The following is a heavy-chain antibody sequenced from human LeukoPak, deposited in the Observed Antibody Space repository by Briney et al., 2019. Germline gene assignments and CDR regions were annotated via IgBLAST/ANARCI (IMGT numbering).Heavy chain of an antibody. CDR2: ISGSGGTT. CDR3: ANKYGSGSYYIG. Sequence: GGSLRLSCAASGFSGFTFSSHAMSWVRQAPGKGLEWVSAISGSGGTTYYADSVKGRFSISGDNSKNTLYLQMNSLRAEDTAIYYCANKYGSGSYYIGWGQGTLVTVSS. CDR1: GFSGFTFSSHA. V-gene: IGHV3-23*01. J-gene: IGHJ4*02. D-gene: IGHD3-10*01.